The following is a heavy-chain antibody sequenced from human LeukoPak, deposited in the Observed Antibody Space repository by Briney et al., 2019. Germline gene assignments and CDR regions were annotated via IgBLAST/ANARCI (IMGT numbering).Heavy chain of an antibody. D-gene: IGHD3-22*01. CDR3: ARGEDYSDSSGYYYGHDY. CDR1: GFSFTTYS. CDR2: ISSSGSYI. Sequence: GGSLRLSCAASGFSFTTYSMNWVRQAPGKGLEWVSCISSSGSYIYYADSVKGRFTISRDNAKNSLYLQMSSLRAEDTAVYYCARGEDYSDSSGYYYGHDYWGQGTLVTVSS. J-gene: IGHJ4*02. V-gene: IGHV3-21*01.